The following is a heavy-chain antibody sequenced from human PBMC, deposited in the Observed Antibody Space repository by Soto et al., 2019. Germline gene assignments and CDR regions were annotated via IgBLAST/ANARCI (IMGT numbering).Heavy chain of an antibody. Sequence: SETLSLTCAVYGGSFSGYYWSWIRQPPGKGLEWIGEINRSGSTNYNPSLKSRVTISVDTSKNQFSLKLSSVTAADTAVYYCASWGDVLRYFDWSKDDAFDIWGQGTMVTVSS. CDR2: INRSGST. CDR1: GGSFSGYY. V-gene: IGHV4-34*01. J-gene: IGHJ3*02. CDR3: ASWGDVLRYFDWSKDDAFDI. D-gene: IGHD3-9*01.